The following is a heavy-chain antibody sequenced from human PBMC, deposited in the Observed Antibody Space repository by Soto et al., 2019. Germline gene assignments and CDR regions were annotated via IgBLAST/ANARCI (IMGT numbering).Heavy chain of an antibody. CDR1: GFTFSSYS. Sequence: GGSLRLSCAASGFTFSSYSMNWVRQAPGKGLKWVSSISSSSSYIYYADSVKGRFTISRDNAKNSLYLQMNSLRAEDTAVYYCARDSGYHYDRFDYWGQGTLVTVSS. D-gene: IGHD3-22*01. J-gene: IGHJ4*02. CDR2: ISSSSSYI. CDR3: ARDSGYHYDRFDY. V-gene: IGHV3-21*01.